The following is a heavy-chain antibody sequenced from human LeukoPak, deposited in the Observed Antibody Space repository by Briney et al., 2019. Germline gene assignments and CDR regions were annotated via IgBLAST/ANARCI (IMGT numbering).Heavy chain of an antibody. V-gene: IGHV2-5*02. D-gene: IGHD3-16*01. Sequence: SGPTQVHSSQTLTLTCTFSGFSLTTNKMGVGWIRQPPGKALEWLAFICWDDDKHYSPSLKSRLTITKDTSKNQVVLAMTSMDPVDTATYYCVHRQGEMILRDWGHGNLVTVSS. J-gene: IGHJ4*01. CDR2: ICWDDDK. CDR3: VHRQGEMILRD. CDR1: GFSLTTNKMG.